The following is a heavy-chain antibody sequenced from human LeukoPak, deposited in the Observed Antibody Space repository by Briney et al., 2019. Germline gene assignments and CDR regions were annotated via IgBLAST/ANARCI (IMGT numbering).Heavy chain of an antibody. CDR1: GFTFDDYT. Sequence: GGSLRLSCEASGFTFDDYTMHWVRQSPGEGLEWVSLISWDGGTTYYADSVRGRFTISRDNAKNTLYLQMNSLKAEDTAIYYCAREGGSYSNYFDYWGQGTLVTVSS. CDR3: AREGGSYSNYFDY. D-gene: IGHD1-26*01. J-gene: IGHJ4*02. V-gene: IGHV3-43*01. CDR2: ISWDGGTT.